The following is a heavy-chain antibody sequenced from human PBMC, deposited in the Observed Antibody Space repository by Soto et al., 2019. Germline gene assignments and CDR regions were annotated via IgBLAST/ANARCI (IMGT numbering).Heavy chain of an antibody. D-gene: IGHD6-13*01. Sequence: PSQPLSPTCAISGDSVSSNSAAWNWIRQSPLRGLEWLGRTYYRSKWYNDYAVSVKSRITINPDTSKNQFSLQLNSVTPEDTAVYYCARDRRGYSSSWFDPWGQGTLVTVSS. CDR2: TYYRSKWYN. V-gene: IGHV6-1*01. CDR3: ARDRRGYSSSWFDP. J-gene: IGHJ5*02. CDR1: GDSVSSNSAA.